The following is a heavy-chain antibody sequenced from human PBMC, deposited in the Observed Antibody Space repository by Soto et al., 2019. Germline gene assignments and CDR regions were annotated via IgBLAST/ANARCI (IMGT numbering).Heavy chain of an antibody. D-gene: IGHD3-16*01. CDR2: IYYTGTT. CDR3: ARLNPWGSAKYYFDS. J-gene: IGHJ4*02. V-gene: IGHV4-61*01. CDR1: DDSVSSGSYY. Sequence: QVQLQESGPGLVKPSETLSLTCTVSDDSVSSGSYYWSWVRQPPGRGLEWIGYIYYTGTTNYNPSLKSRVAISVDTSRNRFSLKLRSVTAADTAVYYCARLNPWGSAKYYFDSWGQGILVTVSS.